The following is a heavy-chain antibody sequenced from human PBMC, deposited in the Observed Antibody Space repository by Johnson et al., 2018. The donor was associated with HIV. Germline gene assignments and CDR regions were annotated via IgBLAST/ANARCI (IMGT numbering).Heavy chain of an antibody. Sequence: QVQLVESGGGVVRPGRSLSLSCTASGFTFSTYAMHWVRQSPGKGLEWVAVISYDGSNKYYADSVKGRFTISRDNSKNTLYLQMNSLRAEDTAVYYCARDGGIAATDAFDIWGQGTMVTVSS. CDR3: ARDGGIAATDAFDI. V-gene: IGHV3-30*04. J-gene: IGHJ3*02. D-gene: IGHD6-13*01. CDR1: GFTFSTYA. CDR2: ISYDGSNK.